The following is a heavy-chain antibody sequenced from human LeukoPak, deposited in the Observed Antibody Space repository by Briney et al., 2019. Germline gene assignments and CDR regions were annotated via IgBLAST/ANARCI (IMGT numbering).Heavy chain of an antibody. V-gene: IGHV4-30-2*01. CDR3: ARDSYDSSGYYNSD. D-gene: IGHD3-22*01. J-gene: IGHJ4*02. CDR1: GGSIRSGGYS. Sequence: SETLSLTCAVSGGSIRSGGYSWSWIRQPPGKGLEWIGYIYHSGSTYYNPSLKSRVTISVDRSKNQFSLKLSSVTAADTAVYYCARDSYDSSGYYNSDWGQGTLVTVSS. CDR2: IYHSGST.